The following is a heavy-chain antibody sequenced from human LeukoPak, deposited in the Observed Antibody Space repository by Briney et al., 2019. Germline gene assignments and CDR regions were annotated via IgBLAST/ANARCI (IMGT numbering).Heavy chain of an antibody. D-gene: IGHD2-2*01. J-gene: IGHJ6*02. CDR2: IYYSGST. V-gene: IGHV4-39*07. Sequence: ASETLSLTCTVSGGSISSSSYYWGWIRQPPGKGLEWIGSIYYSGSTYYNPSLKSRVTISVDTSKNQFSLKLSSVTAADTAVYYCARDQSQDIVVVRAPGGMDVWGQGTTVTVSS. CDR1: GGSISSSSYY. CDR3: ARDQSQDIVVVRAPGGMDV.